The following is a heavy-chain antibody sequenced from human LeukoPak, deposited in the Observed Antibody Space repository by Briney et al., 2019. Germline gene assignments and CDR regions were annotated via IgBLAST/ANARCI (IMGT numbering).Heavy chain of an antibody. CDR3: AGETHVERDDY. V-gene: IGHV1-18*01. D-gene: IGHD1-1*01. Sequence: ASVTVSCKASGFVFTGYGFTWVRQAPGQGLEWMGWISANDGKIHYSERHQDRLTMTTDTVTSTAYMELRGLRSDDTAVYYCAGETHVERDDYWGQGTLVTVSS. CDR1: GFVFTGYG. J-gene: IGHJ4*02. CDR2: ISANDGKI.